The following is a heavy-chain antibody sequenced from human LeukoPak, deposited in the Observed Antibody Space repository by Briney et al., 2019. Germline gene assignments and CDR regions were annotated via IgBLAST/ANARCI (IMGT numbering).Heavy chain of an antibody. CDR2: ISYDGSNK. CDR3: AKEAGSPRTFDI. V-gene: IGHV3-30*04. Sequence: GRSLRLSCAVSGFTFSSYAMHWVRQAPGKGLEWVAVISYDGSNKNYADSVKGRLTISRDNSKNTLYLQMNSLRAEDTAVYYCAKEAGSPRTFDIWGQGTMVTVSS. J-gene: IGHJ3*02. CDR1: GFTFSSYA. D-gene: IGHD6-13*01.